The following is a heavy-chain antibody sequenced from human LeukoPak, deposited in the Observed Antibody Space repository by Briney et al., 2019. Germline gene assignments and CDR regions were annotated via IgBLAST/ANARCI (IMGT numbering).Heavy chain of an antibody. D-gene: IGHD4-17*01. V-gene: IGHV3-23*01. J-gene: IGHJ3*02. Sequence: PGGSLRLSCAASGFTFNNYAMSWVRQVPGKGLEWVSGIGGSGGSTYYADSVKGRFTISRDNSKNTLYLQMNSLRAEDTAVYYCALTVTTLAFDIWGQGTMVTVSS. CDR2: IGGSGGST. CDR1: GFTFNNYA. CDR3: ALTVTTLAFDI.